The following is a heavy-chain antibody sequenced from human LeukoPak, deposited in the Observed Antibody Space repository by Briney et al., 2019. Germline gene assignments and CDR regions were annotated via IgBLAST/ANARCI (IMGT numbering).Heavy chain of an antibody. CDR2: INWNGGST. D-gene: IGHD2-15*01. CDR3: ARDGGLPYYFDY. V-gene: IGHV3-20*04. Sequence: GGSLRRSCAASGFTFDDYGMSWVRQAPGKGLEWVSGINWNGGSTGYADSVKGRFTISRDNAKNSLYLQMNSLRAEDTALYYCARDGGLPYYFDYWGQGTLVTVSS. CDR1: GFTFDDYG. J-gene: IGHJ4*02.